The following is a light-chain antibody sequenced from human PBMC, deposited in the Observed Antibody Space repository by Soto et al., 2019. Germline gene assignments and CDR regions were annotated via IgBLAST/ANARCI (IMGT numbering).Light chain of an antibody. CDR2: GAS. CDR1: QSVSSN. Sequence: EIVMTQSPATLSVSPGERATLSCRASQSVSSNLAWYQQKPGQAPRLLIYGASTRATGIPARFSGSGSGPELPLTISSLKSEALAVYYCQQYNDWPLYTFGQGTKLEIK. V-gene: IGKV3-15*01. CDR3: QQYNDWPLYT. J-gene: IGKJ2*01.